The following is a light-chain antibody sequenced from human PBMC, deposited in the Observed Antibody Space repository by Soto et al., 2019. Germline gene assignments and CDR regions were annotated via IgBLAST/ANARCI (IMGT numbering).Light chain of an antibody. V-gene: IGKV3-15*01. CDR3: QSYNDWPFA. Sequence: EIVMTQSPATLSVSPGERVTLSCRASEGLFGFLAWYQQKPGQAPRLLIYGVSTKATGVPARFSGSGSATDFTLTISSLQSDDSAVYYCQSYNDWPFAFGQGTKLEI. CDR1: EGLFGF. J-gene: IGKJ2*01. CDR2: GVS.